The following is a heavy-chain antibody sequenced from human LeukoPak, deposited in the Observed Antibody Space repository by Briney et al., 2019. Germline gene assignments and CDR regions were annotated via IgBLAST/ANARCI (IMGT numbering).Heavy chain of an antibody. CDR3: ARVGSSSLDY. D-gene: IGHD3-10*01. V-gene: IGHV3-74*01. Sequence: GGSLRLSCAASGFTFSSHWMHWVRQAPGKGLVWVSRITPDGSSTSYADSVKGRFTISRDNAKNTLYLQMNSLRAEDTAVYYCARVGSSSLDYWGQGILVTVSS. CDR2: ITPDGSST. CDR1: GFTFSSHW. J-gene: IGHJ4*02.